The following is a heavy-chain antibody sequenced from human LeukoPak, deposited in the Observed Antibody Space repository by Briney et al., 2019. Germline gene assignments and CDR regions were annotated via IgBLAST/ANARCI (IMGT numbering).Heavy chain of an antibody. CDR3: AERVWRSGMDV. D-gene: IGHD6-13*01. Sequence: GGSLRLSCAASGFTFSDYYMSWLRQAPGKGLEWVSYISSSGSTIYYADSVKGRFTISRDNAKNSLYLQMNSLRAEDTAVYYCAERVWRSGMDVWGQGTTVTVSS. CDR2: ISSSGSTI. CDR1: GFTFSDYY. V-gene: IGHV3-11*01. J-gene: IGHJ6*02.